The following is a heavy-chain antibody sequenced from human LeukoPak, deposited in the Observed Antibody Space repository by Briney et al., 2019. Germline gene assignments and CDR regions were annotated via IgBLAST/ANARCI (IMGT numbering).Heavy chain of an antibody. CDR1: GFTFSSYA. D-gene: IGHD3-10*01. Sequence: GGSLRLSCAASGFTFSSYAMHWVRQAPGKGLEWVAVILYDGSNKYYADSVKGRFTISRDNSKNTLYLQMNSLRAEDTVVYYCARTYYYGSGSRNWFDPWGQGTLVTVSS. V-gene: IGHV3-30-3*01. CDR2: ILYDGSNK. CDR3: ARTYYYGSGSRNWFDP. J-gene: IGHJ5*02.